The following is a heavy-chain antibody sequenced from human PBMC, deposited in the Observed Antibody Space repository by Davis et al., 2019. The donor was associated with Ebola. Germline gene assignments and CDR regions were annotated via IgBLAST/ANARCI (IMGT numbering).Heavy chain of an antibody. V-gene: IGHV4-59*01. J-gene: IGHJ4*02. Sequence: PGGSLRLSCTVSGGSISSYYWSWIRQPPGKGLEWIGYIYYSGSTNYNPSLKSRVTISVDTSKNQFSLKLSSVTAADTAVYYCARGLIGGSRGDYWGQGTLVTVSS. D-gene: IGHD3-16*01. CDR3: ARGLIGGSRGDY. CDR2: IYYSGST. CDR1: GGSISSYY.